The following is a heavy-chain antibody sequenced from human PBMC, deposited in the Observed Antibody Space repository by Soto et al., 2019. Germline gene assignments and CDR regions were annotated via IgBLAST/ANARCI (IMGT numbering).Heavy chain of an antibody. J-gene: IGHJ6*02. V-gene: IGHV3-15*07. Sequence: EVQLVESGGGLVKPGGSLRLSCAASGFTFSNAWMNWVRQAPGKGLEWVGRIKSKTDGGTTDYAAPVKGRFTISRDDSKNTLYLQMNSLKPEDTAVYYCTTVNAGVYYYYGMDVWGQGTTVTVSS. CDR2: IKSKTDGGTT. CDR3: TTVNAGVYYYYGMDV. CDR1: GFTFSNAW. D-gene: IGHD7-27*01.